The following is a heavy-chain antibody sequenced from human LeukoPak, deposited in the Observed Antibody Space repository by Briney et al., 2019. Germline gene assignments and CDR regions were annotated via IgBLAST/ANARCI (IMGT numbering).Heavy chain of an antibody. D-gene: IGHD3-22*01. Sequence: GASVKVPCKASGYTFTGYYMHWVRQAPGQGLEWMGWINPNSGGTNYAQKFQGRVTMTRDTSISTAYMELSRLRFDDRAVYYCASGSSYDSSGRGFDYWGQGTLVTVSS. V-gene: IGHV1-2*02. CDR3: ASGSSYDSSGRGFDY. CDR2: INPNSGGT. J-gene: IGHJ4*02. CDR1: GYTFTGYY.